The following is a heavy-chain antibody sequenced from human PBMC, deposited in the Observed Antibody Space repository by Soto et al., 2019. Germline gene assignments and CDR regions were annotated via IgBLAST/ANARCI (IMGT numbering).Heavy chain of an antibody. D-gene: IGHD3-22*01. J-gene: IGHJ4*02. CDR1: GFTFSSYA. CDR3: AQDYESSVQMGLDC. V-gene: IGHV3-23*01. Sequence: LESGGGLVQPGGSLRLSCAASGFTFSSYAMSWVRQAPGKGPEWVSAITGSGGSTYYADSVKGRFTISRDNSKNNLYLQIYSLSAEDTAVYYCAQDYESSVQMGLDCWGQGTLVTVSS. CDR2: ITGSGGST.